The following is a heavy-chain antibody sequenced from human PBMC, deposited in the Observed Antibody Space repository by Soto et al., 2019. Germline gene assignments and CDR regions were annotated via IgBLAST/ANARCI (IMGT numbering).Heavy chain of an antibody. CDR3: AKDVRNWNDETGYFDY. Sequence: GGSLRLSCAASGFTFSSYAMSWVRQAPGKGLEWVSAISGSGGSTYYADSVKGRFTISRDNSKNTLYLQMNSLRAEDTAVYYCAKDVRNWNDETGYFDYWGQGTLVTVSS. J-gene: IGHJ4*02. D-gene: IGHD1-1*01. CDR1: GFTFSSYA. V-gene: IGHV3-23*01. CDR2: ISGSGGST.